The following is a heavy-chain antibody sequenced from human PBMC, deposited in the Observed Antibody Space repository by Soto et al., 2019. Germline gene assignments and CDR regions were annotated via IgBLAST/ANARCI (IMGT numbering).Heavy chain of an antibody. V-gene: IGHV3-9*01. CDR3: AIVERSSSGFEY. CDR2: ISWNSGSI. Sequence: EVQLVESGGGLVQPGRSLRLSCAASGFTFDDYAMHWVRQAPGMGLEWVSGISWNSGSIGYADSLKGRFTISRNNAKNSLYLEMNSLGGKDTALYYCAIVERSSSGFEYWGQGTLVTVSS. J-gene: IGHJ4*02. D-gene: IGHD6-6*01. CDR1: GFTFDDYA.